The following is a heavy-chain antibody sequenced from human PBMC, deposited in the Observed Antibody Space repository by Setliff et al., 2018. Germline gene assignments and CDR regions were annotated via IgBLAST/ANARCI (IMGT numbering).Heavy chain of an antibody. V-gene: IGHV4-34*01. CDR3: ARGKNGSRQLVVLGWFDP. CDR2: INHSGST. Sequence: SETLSLTCAVYGGSFSGYYWSWIRQPPGKGLEWIGEINHSGSTNYNSSLKSRVTISVDTSKNQFSLKLSSVTAADTAVYYCARGKNGSRQLVVLGWFDPWGQGTLVTVSS. CDR1: GGSFSGYY. J-gene: IGHJ5*02. D-gene: IGHD3-22*01.